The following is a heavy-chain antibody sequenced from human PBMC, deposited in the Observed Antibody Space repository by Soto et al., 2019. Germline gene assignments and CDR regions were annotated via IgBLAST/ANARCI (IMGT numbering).Heavy chain of an antibody. CDR1: GYTFTSYA. CDR3: ARFPTMTTYLSDYYYYYGMDV. Sequence: ASVKVSCKASGYTFTSYAMHWVRQAPGQRLEWVGWINAGNGNTKYSQKFQGRVTITRDTSASTAYMELSSLRSEDTAVYYCARFPTMTTYLSDYYYYYGMDVWGQGTTVTVSS. D-gene: IGHD4-17*01. CDR2: INAGNGNT. V-gene: IGHV1-3*01. J-gene: IGHJ6*02.